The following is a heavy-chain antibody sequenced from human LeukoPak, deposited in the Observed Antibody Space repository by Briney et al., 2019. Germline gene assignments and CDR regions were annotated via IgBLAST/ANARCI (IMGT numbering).Heavy chain of an antibody. CDR1: GGSISSYY. J-gene: IGHJ4*02. D-gene: IGHD6-13*01. CDR2: IYYSGST. CDR3: ARELAADETFDY. Sequence: SETLSLTCTVSGGSISSYYWSWIRQPPGKGLEWIGYIYYSGSTNYNPSLKSRVTISVDTSKNQFSLKLSSVTAADTAVYYCARELAADETFDYWGQGTLVTVSS. V-gene: IGHV4-59*01.